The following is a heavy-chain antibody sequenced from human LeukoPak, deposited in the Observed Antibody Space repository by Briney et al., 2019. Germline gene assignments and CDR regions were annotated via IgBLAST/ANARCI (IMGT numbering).Heavy chain of an antibody. CDR1: GFTFSSYS. Sequence: GGSLRLSCAASGFTFSSYSMNWVRQAPGKGLEWVSSISSSSSYIYYADPVKGRFTISRDNAKNSLYLQMNSLRAEDTAVYYCARDGVVPAALDYWGQGTLVTVSS. CDR2: ISSSSSYI. V-gene: IGHV3-21*01. D-gene: IGHD2-2*01. CDR3: ARDGVVPAALDY. J-gene: IGHJ4*02.